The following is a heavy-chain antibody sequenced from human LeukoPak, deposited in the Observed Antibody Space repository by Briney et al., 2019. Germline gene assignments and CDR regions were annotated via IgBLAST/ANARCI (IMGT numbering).Heavy chain of an antibody. Sequence: PGGSLRLSCAASGFTFSTYRMSWVRQAPGKGLEWVAVISYDGSNKYYADSVKGRFTISRDNSKNTPYLQMNSLRAEDTAVYYCAKDRGLVPAAIHYYYYGMDVWGQGTTVTVSS. CDR1: GFTFSTYR. D-gene: IGHD2-2*01. CDR2: ISYDGSNK. CDR3: AKDRGLVPAAIHYYYYGMDV. J-gene: IGHJ6*02. V-gene: IGHV3-30*18.